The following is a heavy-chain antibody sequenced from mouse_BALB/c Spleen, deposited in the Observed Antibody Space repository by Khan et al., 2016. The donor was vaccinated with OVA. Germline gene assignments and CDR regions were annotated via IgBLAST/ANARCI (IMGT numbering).Heavy chain of an antibody. D-gene: IGHD2-14*01. CDR3: ARGYDCFAS. J-gene: IGHJ3*01. CDR2: VNPNTDNI. CDR1: GYSFTLYY. V-gene: IGHV1-26*01. Sequence: EVQLQQSGPDLVKPGASVKISCKASGYSFTLYYMSWVKQSHGKSLEWIGRVNPNTDNINYNQEFKGKAILTVDKSCNTAYMELRSLTSEDSAVYFCARGYDCFASWGQGTLVTVSA.